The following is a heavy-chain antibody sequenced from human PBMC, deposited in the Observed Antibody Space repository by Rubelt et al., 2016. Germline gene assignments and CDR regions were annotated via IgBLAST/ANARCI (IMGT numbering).Heavy chain of an antibody. Sequence: GWVAVISFDGSKIYYADSVKGRFTISRDNAKNSLYLQMNSLRAEDTAVYYCARDGWFDYWGQGTLVTVSS. D-gene: IGHD2-2*03. J-gene: IGHJ4*02. CDR3: ARDGWFDY. V-gene: IGHV3-30*07. CDR2: ISFDGSKI.